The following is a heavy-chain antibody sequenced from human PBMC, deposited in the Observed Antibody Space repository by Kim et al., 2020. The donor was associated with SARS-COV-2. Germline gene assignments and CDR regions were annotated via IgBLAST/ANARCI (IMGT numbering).Heavy chain of an antibody. J-gene: IGHJ6*02. CDR3: ARAGGSSWYYGWGKMPSDYYYGMDV. D-gene: IGHD6-13*01. CDR2: IIPIFGTA. Sequence: SVKVSCKASGGTFSSYAISWVRQAPGQGLEWMGGIIPIFGTANYAQKFQGRVTITADESTSTAYMELSSLRSEDTAVYYCARAGGSSWYYGWGKMPSDYYYGMDVWGQGTTVTVSS. V-gene: IGHV1-69*13. CDR1: GGTFSSYA.